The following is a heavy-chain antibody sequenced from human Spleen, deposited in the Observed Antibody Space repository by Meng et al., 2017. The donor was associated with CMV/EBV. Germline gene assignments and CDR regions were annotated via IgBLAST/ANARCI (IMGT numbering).Heavy chain of an antibody. CDR3: ARVGAIVATNIYGMDV. Sequence: SETLSLTCTVSGSSINSGVFWGWVRQPPGKGLEWIGTFYHSESIYYNPSLRSRVTMSADTSKNQFSLRLTSVTAADTAVYYCARVGAIVATNIYGMDVRGQGTTVTVSS. CDR2: FYHSESI. J-gene: IGHJ6*02. D-gene: IGHD5-12*01. CDR1: GSSINSGVF. V-gene: IGHV4-38-2*02.